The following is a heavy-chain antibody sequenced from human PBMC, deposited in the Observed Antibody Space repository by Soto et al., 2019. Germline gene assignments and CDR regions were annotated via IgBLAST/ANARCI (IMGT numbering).Heavy chain of an antibody. V-gene: IGHV4-39*01. CDR3: ARLLGWFDP. CDR1: GGSISSSSYY. J-gene: IGHJ5*02. Sequence: SETLSLTCTVSGGSISSSSYYWGWIRQPPGKGLEWIGSIYYSGSTYYNPSLKSRVTISVDTSKNQFSLKLSSVTAADTAVYYCARLLGWFDPWGQGTLVTVSS. CDR2: IYYSGST.